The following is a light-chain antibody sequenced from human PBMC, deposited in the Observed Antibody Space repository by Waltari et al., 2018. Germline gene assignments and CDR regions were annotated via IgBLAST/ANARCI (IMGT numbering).Light chain of an antibody. CDR1: QGISNH. Sequence: DIQLTQSPSFLYASVGDRVTITCRASQGISNHLAWYQQKPAKAPKVLIYAASTLQSGVPSRFSGSGSGAEFTLTISSLQPEDFATYYCQQLNSYPRTFGQGTKVEIK. J-gene: IGKJ1*01. CDR3: QQLNSYPRT. V-gene: IGKV1-9*01. CDR2: AAS.